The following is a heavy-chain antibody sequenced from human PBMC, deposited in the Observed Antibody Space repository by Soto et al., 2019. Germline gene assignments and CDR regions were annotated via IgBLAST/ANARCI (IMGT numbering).Heavy chain of an antibody. CDR3: ARGNDKWLSYFDY. V-gene: IGHV3-21*01. CDR2: ISSSSSYI. Sequence: GGSLRLSCAASGFTFSSYSMNWVRQAPGKGLEWVSSISSSSSYIYYADSVKGRFTISRDNAKNSLYLQMNSLRAEDTAVYYCARGNDKWLSYFDYWGQGTLVTVSS. D-gene: IGHD6-19*01. CDR1: GFTFSSYS. J-gene: IGHJ4*02.